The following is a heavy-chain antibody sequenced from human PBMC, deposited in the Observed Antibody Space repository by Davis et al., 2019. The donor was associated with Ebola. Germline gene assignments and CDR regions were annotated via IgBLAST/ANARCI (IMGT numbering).Heavy chain of an antibody. J-gene: IGHJ4*02. V-gene: IGHV3-15*01. Sequence: PGGSLRLSCAASGFSFSNAWMSWVRQAPGKGLEWFGRIKSKTDGGTTDYAAPVKGRFTISRDDSKNTLYLQMNSLETEDTAVYYCSTEIRAVVYSDYWGQGTLVTVSS. D-gene: IGHD4-23*01. CDR1: GFSFSNAW. CDR3: STEIRAVVYSDY. CDR2: IKSKTDGGTT.